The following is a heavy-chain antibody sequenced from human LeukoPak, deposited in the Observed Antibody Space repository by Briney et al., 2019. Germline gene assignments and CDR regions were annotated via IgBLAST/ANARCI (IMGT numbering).Heavy chain of an antibody. Sequence: GGSLRLSCAASGFTFSSYAMSWVRQAPGKGLEWVANIKQDGSEKYYVDSVKGRFTISRDNAKNSLYLQMNSLRAEDTAVYYCARASWVRGVITRNKYYFDYWGQGTLVTVSS. CDR1: GFTFSSYA. J-gene: IGHJ4*02. D-gene: IGHD3-10*01. CDR3: ARASWVRGVITRNKYYFDY. V-gene: IGHV3-7*03. CDR2: IKQDGSEK.